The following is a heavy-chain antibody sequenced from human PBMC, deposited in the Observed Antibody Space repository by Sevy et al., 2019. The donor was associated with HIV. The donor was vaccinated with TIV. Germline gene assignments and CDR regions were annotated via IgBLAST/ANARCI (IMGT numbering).Heavy chain of an antibody. J-gene: IGHJ3*02. D-gene: IGHD3-10*01. CDR1: GFTFDDYA. Sequence: GGSLRLSCAASGFTFDDYAMHWVRQAPGKGLGWVSGISWNSGSIGYADSVKGRFTISRDNAKNSLYLQMNSLRAEDTALYYCAKDMGFNAFDIWGQGTMVTVSS. V-gene: IGHV3-9*01. CDR2: ISWNSGSI. CDR3: AKDMGFNAFDI.